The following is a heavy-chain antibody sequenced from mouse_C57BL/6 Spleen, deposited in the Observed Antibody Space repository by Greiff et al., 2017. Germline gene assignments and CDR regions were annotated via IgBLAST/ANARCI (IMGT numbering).Heavy chain of an antibody. V-gene: IGHV1-64*01. CDR2: IHPSSGST. CDR1: GYTFTSYW. Sequence: VQLQQPGAGLVKPGASVKLSCTASGYTFTSYWMHWVKQRPGQGLEWIGLIHPSSGSTNYTEKVKGKSTLTGAKSSSTAYMQLSSLTSEDSAVYYCSRITTGELYYFAYWGQGTTLTVSA. CDR3: SRITTGELYYFAY. J-gene: IGHJ2*01. D-gene: IGHD1-1*01.